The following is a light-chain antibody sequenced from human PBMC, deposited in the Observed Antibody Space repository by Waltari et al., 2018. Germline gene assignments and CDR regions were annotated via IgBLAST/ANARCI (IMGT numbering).Light chain of an antibody. CDR3: QSYDTNLVV. Sequence: QSVLTQPPSVSGAPGQRVTISCTGSSPNIGAGYDVHWYQQPPGTAPKLLIYGNNNRPSGVPDRFSGSKSGTSASLAITGLQAEDEANYYCQSYDTNLVVFGGGTKLTVL. CDR2: GNN. J-gene: IGLJ2*01. CDR1: SPNIGAGYD. V-gene: IGLV1-40*01.